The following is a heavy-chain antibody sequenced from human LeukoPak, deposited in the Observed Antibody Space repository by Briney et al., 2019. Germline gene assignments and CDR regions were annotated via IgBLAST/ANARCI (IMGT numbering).Heavy chain of an antibody. Sequence: PSETLSLTCTVSGGSISSSSYYWGWIRQPPGTGLEWIGSIYYSGSTYYNPSLKSRVTISVDTSKNQFSLKLSSVTAADTAVYYCARPSVYYDSSGYYSARTQGLINDAFDIWGQGTMVTVSS. D-gene: IGHD3-22*01. J-gene: IGHJ3*02. CDR2: IYYSGST. V-gene: IGHV4-39*07. CDR1: GGSISSSSYY. CDR3: ARPSVYYDSSGYYSARTQGLINDAFDI.